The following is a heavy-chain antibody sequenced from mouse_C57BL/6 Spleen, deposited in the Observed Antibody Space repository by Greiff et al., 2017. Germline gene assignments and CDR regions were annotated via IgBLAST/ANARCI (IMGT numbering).Heavy chain of an antibody. CDR2: IDPSDSDT. CDR1: GYTFTSYW. J-gene: IGHJ3*01. V-gene: IGHV1-52*01. Sequence: QVQLQQPGAELVRPGSSVKLSCKASGYTFTSYWMHWVKQRPIQGLEWIGNIDPSDSDTHYNQKFKDKATLTVDKSSSTAYMQLSSLTSEDSAVYYCARWPYWGQGTLVTVSA. CDR3: ARWPY.